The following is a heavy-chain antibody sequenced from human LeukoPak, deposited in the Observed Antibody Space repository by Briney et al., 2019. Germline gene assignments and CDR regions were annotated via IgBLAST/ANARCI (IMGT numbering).Heavy chain of an antibody. D-gene: IGHD3-9*01. CDR1: GGSISSSTYY. Sequence: TSETLSLTCAVSGGSISSSTYYWGWIRQPPGKGLEWIGTIYYSGSTYYNPSLKSRVTISIDTSKNQFSLKLSSVTAADTAVYYCARVQVLRYFDWLSLYGMDVWGQGTTVTVSS. CDR3: ARVQVLRYFDWLSLYGMDV. J-gene: IGHJ6*02. CDR2: IYYSGST. V-gene: IGHV4-39*07.